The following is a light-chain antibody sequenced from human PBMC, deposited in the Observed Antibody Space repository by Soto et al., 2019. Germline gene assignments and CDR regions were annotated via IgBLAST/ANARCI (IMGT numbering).Light chain of an antibody. V-gene: IGKV1-5*03. J-gene: IGKJ1*01. CDR2: KAS. CDR1: QTISTL. CDR3: QQYSPYPWT. Sequence: DIQMTQSPSTLSASVGDRVTITCRASQTISTLLAWYQQRPGKAPNLLIYKASSLESGVPSRFSGSGSGTEVTLTISSLQPDDFATYFCQQYSPYPWTFGQGTKVEVK.